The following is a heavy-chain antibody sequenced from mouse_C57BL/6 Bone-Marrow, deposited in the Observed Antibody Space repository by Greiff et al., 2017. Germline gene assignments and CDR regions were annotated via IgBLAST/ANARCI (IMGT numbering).Heavy chain of an antibody. CDR3: AREAYYSNYVYAMDY. CDR2: INPSTGGT. D-gene: IGHD2-5*01. V-gene: IGHV1-42*01. J-gene: IGHJ4*01. CDR1: GYSFTGYY. Sequence: VQLQQSGPELVKPGASVKISCKASGYSFTGYYMNWVKQSPEKSLEWIGEINPSTGGTTYNQKFEAKATLTVDKSSSTAYMQLKSLTSEDSAVYYCAREAYYSNYVYAMDYWGQGTSVTVSS.